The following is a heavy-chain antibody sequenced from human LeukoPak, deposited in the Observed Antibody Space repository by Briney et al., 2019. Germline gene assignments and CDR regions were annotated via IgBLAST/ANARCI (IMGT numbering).Heavy chain of an antibody. J-gene: IGHJ6*02. CDR3: PRDRAGVYYYYGMDV. Sequence: PGRSLRLSCAASGFTFSSYGMHWVRQAPGKGLEWVAVIWYDGSNKYYADSVKGRFTISRDNSKNTLYLQMNSLRAEDTAVYYCPRDRAGVYYYYGMDVWGQGTTVTVSS. CDR2: IWYDGSNK. CDR1: GFTFSSYG. V-gene: IGHV3-33*01. D-gene: IGHD2-21*01.